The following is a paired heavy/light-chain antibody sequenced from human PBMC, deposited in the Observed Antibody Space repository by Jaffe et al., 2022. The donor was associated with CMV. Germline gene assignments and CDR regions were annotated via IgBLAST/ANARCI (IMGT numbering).Light chain of an antibody. Sequence: DIQMTQSPSSLSASVGDRVTITCRASQSISSYLNWYQQKPGKAPKLLIYAASSLQSGVPSRFSGSGSGTDFTLTISSLQPEDFATYYCQQSYSTPAWTFGQGTKVEIK. V-gene: IGKV1-39*01. J-gene: IGKJ1*01. CDR3: QQSYSTPAWT. CDR1: QSISSY. CDR2: AAS.
Heavy chain of an antibody. CDR1: GFTFSSYE. D-gene: IGHD2-15*01. CDR2: ISSSGSTI. V-gene: IGHV3-48*03. Sequence: EVQLVESGGGLVQPGGSLRLSCAASGFTFSSYEMNWVRQAPGKGLEWVSYISSSGSTIYYADSVKGRFTISRDNAKNSLYLQMNSLRAEDTAVYYCARTGAYCSGGSCWAGSFDYWGQGTLVTVSS. CDR3: ARTGAYCSGGSCWAGSFDY. J-gene: IGHJ4*02.